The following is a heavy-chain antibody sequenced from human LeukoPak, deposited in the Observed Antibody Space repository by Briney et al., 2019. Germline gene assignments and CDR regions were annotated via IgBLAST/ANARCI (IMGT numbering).Heavy chain of an antibody. CDR1: GFTFSSYG. V-gene: IGHV3-33*01. J-gene: IGHJ6*02. CDR3: ARDRIRGDKRGYYYYGMDV. Sequence: GRSLRLSCAASGFTFSSYGMHWVRQAPGKGLEWVAVIWYDGSNKYYADSVKGRFTISRDNSKNTLYLQMNSLRAEDTAVYYCARDRIRGDKRGYYYYGMDVWGQGTTVTVSS. D-gene: IGHD4-17*01. CDR2: IWYDGSNK.